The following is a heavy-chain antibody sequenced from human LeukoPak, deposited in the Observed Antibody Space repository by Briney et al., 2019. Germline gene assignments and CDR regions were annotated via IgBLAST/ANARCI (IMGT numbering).Heavy chain of an antibody. D-gene: IGHD3/OR15-3a*01. Sequence: GGSLRLSCAASGITFSSYWMSWVRQAPGKGLEWVANIKQDGSEKYYVGSVKGRFTISRDNAKNSLYLQMNSLRAEDTAVYYCARGWRWTYDYWGQGTLVTVSS. CDR2: IKQDGSEK. CDR1: GITFSSYW. V-gene: IGHV3-7*01. J-gene: IGHJ4*02. CDR3: ARGWRWTYDY.